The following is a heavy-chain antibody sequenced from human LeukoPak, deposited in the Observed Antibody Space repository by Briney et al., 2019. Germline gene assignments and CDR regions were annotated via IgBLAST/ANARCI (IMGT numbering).Heavy chain of an antibody. V-gene: IGHV3-23*01. Sequence: GGSLRLSCAASGFTFSTYAMSWVRQAPGKGLEWVSGISGSGDSTYYADSVKGRFTIPRDNSKNTLFLQMNSLRAEDTAVYYCARGYYYDTSGYSLPLDYWGQGTLLTVSS. CDR2: ISGSGDST. CDR1: GFTFSTYA. J-gene: IGHJ4*02. CDR3: ARGYYYDTSGYSLPLDY. D-gene: IGHD3-22*01.